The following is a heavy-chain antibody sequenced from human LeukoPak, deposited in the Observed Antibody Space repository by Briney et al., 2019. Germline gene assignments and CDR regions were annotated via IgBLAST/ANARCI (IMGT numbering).Heavy chain of an antibody. CDR2: IYTSGRT. D-gene: IGHD3-10*01. Sequence: PSQTLSLTCTVSSGSLSSDNNYWNWIRQPAGKGLEWIGRIYTSGRTSYNPSLKSRVTISVDMSKNRFSLKLTSVTAADTAVYYCAREPFHSYGELLDWGRGTLVTVSS. J-gene: IGHJ4*02. CDR1: SGSLSSDNNY. CDR3: AREPFHSYGELLD. V-gene: IGHV4-61*02.